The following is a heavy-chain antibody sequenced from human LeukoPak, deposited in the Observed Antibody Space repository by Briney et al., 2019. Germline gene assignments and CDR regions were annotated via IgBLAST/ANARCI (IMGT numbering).Heavy chain of an antibody. Sequence: ASVKVSCKASGYIFTSYGISWVRQAPGQGLEWMGWISAYNGNTNYAQKLQGRVTMTTDTSTSTAYMELRSLRSDDTAVYYRARDQHTAMATPRGAFDIWGQGTMVTVSS. CDR2: ISAYNGNT. D-gene: IGHD5-18*01. J-gene: IGHJ3*02. V-gene: IGHV1-18*01. CDR3: ARDQHTAMATPRGAFDI. CDR1: GYIFTSYG.